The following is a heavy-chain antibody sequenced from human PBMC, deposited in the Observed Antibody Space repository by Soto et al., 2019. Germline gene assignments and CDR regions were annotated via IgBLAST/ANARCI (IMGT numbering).Heavy chain of an antibody. CDR3: ARDDPPYYYYYYGMDV. J-gene: IGHJ6*02. V-gene: IGHV1-18*01. CDR2: ISAYNGNT. CDR1: GYTFTSYG. Sequence: AASVKVSCKASGYTFTSYGISWVRQAPGQGLEWMGWISAYNGNTNYAQKLQGRVTMTTDTSTSTAYMELRSLGSDDTAVYYCARDDPPYYYYYYGMDVWGQGTTVTVSS.